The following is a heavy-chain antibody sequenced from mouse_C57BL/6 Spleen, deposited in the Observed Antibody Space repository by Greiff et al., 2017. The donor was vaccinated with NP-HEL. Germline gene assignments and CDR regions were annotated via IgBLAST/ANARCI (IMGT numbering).Heavy chain of an antibody. J-gene: IGHJ3*01. CDR1: GYSITSGYD. V-gene: IGHV3-1*01. Sequence: EVQLQESGPGMVKPSQSLSLSCTVTGYSITSGYDWHWIRHFPGNKLEWMGYISYSGSTNYNPSLKSRISITHDTSKNQFFLKLNSVTTEDTATYYCARGEYYGSSYGFAYWGKGTLVTVSA. D-gene: IGHD1-1*01. CDR2: ISYSGST. CDR3: ARGEYYGSSYGFAY.